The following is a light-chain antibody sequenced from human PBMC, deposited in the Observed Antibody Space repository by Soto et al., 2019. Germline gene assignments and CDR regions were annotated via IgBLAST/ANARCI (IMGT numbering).Light chain of an antibody. CDR3: QQSYNTPYT. Sequence: DIQMTQSPSSLSASPGDRVTITCRAGQTISTHLSWYHQRPGKTPNLLIYGGYFLQSGVPSRFSGSGSGTEFTLTISSLQPEDVGTYFCQQSYNTPYTFGQGTQLEI. CDR2: GGY. V-gene: IGKV1-39*01. CDR1: QTISTH. J-gene: IGKJ2*01.